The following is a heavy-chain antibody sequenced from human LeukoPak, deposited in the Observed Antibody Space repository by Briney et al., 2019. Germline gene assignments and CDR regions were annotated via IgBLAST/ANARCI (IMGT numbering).Heavy chain of an antibody. V-gene: IGHV3-21*01. Sequence: PGGSLRLSCAASGFTFSGYSVNWVRQAPGKGLEWVSSISSTSSYIYYADSVKGRFTISRDNAKNSLYLQMNSLRAEDTAVYYCATGQSSGWYFKLYYFDYWGQGTLVTVSP. CDR1: GFTFSGYS. CDR3: ATGQSSGWYFKLYYFDY. CDR2: ISSTSSYI. D-gene: IGHD6-19*01. J-gene: IGHJ4*02.